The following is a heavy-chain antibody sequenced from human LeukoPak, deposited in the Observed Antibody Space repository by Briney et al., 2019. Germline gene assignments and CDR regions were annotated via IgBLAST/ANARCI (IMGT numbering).Heavy chain of an antibody. CDR2: IYYSGNT. CDR3: ARQTGSGLFILP. Sequence: SETLSLTCTVSGGSISSYYWGWIRQPPGKGLEWIGSIYYSGNTYYNASLKSQVSISIDTSKNQLSLRLTSVTAADTAVYYCARQTGSGLFILPGGQGTLVTVSS. D-gene: IGHD3/OR15-3a*01. V-gene: IGHV4-39*01. CDR1: GGSISSYY. J-gene: IGHJ4*02.